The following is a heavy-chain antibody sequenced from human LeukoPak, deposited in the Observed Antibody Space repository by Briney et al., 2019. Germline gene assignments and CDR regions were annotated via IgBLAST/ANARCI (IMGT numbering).Heavy chain of an antibody. V-gene: IGHV1-2*06. D-gene: IGHD3-16*01. CDR1: GYTFTVYF. CDR2: MNPDNGGT. J-gene: IGHJ4*02. Sequence: ASVKVSCKASGYTFTVYFMHWVRQAPGQGVEWMGLMNPDNGGTHYAQKFQGRVTMTRDSSINTAYMELSRLTSDDTAVYYCATLGGHSLAAQNGYWGQGTLVTVSS. CDR3: ATLGGHSLAAQNGY.